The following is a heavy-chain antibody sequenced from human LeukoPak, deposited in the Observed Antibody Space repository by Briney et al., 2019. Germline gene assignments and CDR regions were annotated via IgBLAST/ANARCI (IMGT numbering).Heavy chain of an antibody. CDR1: GFTFSNHW. CDR2: INTDGSST. CDR3: TKDRVWNSFDS. J-gene: IGHJ4*02. D-gene: IGHD1-1*01. Sequence: GGSLRLSCAASGFTFSNHWMNWVRHAPGKGLVWVSRINTDGSSTTYADSVKGRFTISRDNAKNTLYLQMNSLKNEDTAVYYCTKDRVWNSFDSWGQGTLVTVSS. V-gene: IGHV3-74*01.